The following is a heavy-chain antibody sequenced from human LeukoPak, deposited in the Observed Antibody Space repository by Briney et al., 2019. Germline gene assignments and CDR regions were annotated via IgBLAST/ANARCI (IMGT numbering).Heavy chain of an antibody. CDR1: GGSISNYY. J-gene: IGHJ2*01. D-gene: IGHD3-10*01. Sequence: SETLSLTCTVSGGSISNYYWSWIRQPPGKGLEWIGYISYSGSTNYNPSLKSRVTISVDTSKNQFSLKLSSVTAADTAVYYCARDSYGSGSFNLYLDLWGRGTLVTVSS. CDR2: ISYSGST. CDR3: ARDSYGSGSFNLYLDL. V-gene: IGHV4-59*01.